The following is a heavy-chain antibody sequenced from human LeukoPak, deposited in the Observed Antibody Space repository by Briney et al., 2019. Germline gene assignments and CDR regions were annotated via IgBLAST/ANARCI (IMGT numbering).Heavy chain of an antibody. CDR2: IYYSGST. J-gene: IGHJ4*02. Sequence: SETLSLTCTVSGDSIRSYYWSWIRQPPGKGLEWIGYIYYSGSTKYNPSLKTRVTISVDKFRNQFSLKLTSVTAADTAVYYCARAVAGTNGDFDYWGQGTLVTVSS. CDR1: GDSIRSYY. V-gene: IGHV4-59*12. D-gene: IGHD6-19*01. CDR3: ARAVAGTNGDFDY.